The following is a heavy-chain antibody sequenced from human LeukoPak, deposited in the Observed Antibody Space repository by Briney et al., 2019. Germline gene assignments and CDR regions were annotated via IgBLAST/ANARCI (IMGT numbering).Heavy chain of an antibody. Sequence: GGSLRLSCAASGFTFSSYSMNWVRQAPGKGLEWVSSISSSSSYIYYADSVKGRFTISRDNAKNSLYLQMNSLRAEDTAVYYCARTFRITMVRGVTGWFDPWGQGTLVTVSS. CDR3: ARTFRITMVRGVTGWFDP. CDR1: GFTFSSYS. J-gene: IGHJ5*02. D-gene: IGHD3-10*01. V-gene: IGHV3-21*04. CDR2: ISSSSSYI.